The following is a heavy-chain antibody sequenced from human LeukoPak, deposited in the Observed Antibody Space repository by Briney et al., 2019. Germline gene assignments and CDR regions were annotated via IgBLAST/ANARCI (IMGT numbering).Heavy chain of an antibody. CDR1: GFTFSSYW. D-gene: IGHD3-10*01. J-gene: IGHJ4*02. V-gene: IGHV3-74*01. CDR3: AGDLISGSGSLGY. CDR2: INTNGTPT. Sequence: GGSLRLSCAASGFTFSSYWMHWVRQAPGKGLVWVSRINTNGTPTQYADSVKGRFTISRDNAKNTLYLQMNSLRAEDTAVYYCAGDLISGSGSLGYWGQGTLVTVSS.